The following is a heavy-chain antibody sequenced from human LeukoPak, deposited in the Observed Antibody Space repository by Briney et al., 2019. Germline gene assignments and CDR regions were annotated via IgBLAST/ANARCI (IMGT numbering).Heavy chain of an antibody. V-gene: IGHV3-23*01. Sequence: PGGSLRLSCAASGFTFSSYAKSWVRQAPGKGLEWVSTISGSGGNTYYADSVKGRFTISRDNSKNTLYLEMNSLRVEDTAVYYCAKVGYNFQFDYWGQGALVTVSS. J-gene: IGHJ4*02. CDR1: GFTFSSYA. CDR3: AKVGYNFQFDY. CDR2: ISGSGGNT. D-gene: IGHD5-24*01.